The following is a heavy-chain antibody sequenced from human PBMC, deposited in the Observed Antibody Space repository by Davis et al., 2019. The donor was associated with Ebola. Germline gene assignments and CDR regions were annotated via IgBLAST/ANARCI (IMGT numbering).Heavy chain of an antibody. CDR1: GGSFSGYY. CDR2: INHSGST. J-gene: IGHJ3*01. CDR3: ARRSYHSGNAFDL. Sequence: MPSETLSLTCAVYGGSFSGYYWSWIRQPPGKGLEWIGEINHSGSTNYNPSLKSRVTISVDTSKNQFSLKLSSVTAADTAVYYCARRSYHSGNAFDLWGQGTMVTVSS. D-gene: IGHD3-10*01. V-gene: IGHV4-34*01.